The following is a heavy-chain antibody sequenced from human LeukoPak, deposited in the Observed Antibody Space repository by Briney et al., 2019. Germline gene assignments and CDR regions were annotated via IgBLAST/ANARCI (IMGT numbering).Heavy chain of an antibody. Sequence: ASVTVSCKASGYTFTGYYMHWVRQAPGQGLEWMGRINPNSGGTNYAQKFQGRVTMTEDTSTDTAYMELSSLRSEDTAVYYCATDIVGARDYWGQGTLVTVSS. D-gene: IGHD1-26*01. J-gene: IGHJ4*02. V-gene: IGHV1-2*06. CDR1: GYTFTGYY. CDR2: INPNSGGT. CDR3: ATDIVGARDY.